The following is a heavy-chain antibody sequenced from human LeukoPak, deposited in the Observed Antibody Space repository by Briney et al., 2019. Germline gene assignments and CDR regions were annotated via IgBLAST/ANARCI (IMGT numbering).Heavy chain of an antibody. V-gene: IGHV4-34*01. CDR2: INHSGST. CDR3: AKSNGYGLIDI. D-gene: IGHD3-10*01. CDR1: GESFNHYY. Sequence: SETLSLTCAVYGESFNHYYWDWIRQPPGKGLEWIGEINHSGSTNFNPSLESRVTISLDTSKNQFSLKLTSVTAADTAVYYCAKSNGYGLIDIWGQGTMVTVSS. J-gene: IGHJ3*02.